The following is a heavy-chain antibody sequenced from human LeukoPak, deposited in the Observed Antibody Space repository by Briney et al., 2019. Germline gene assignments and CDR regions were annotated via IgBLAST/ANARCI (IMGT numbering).Heavy chain of an antibody. CDR3: ATPGFDSSGYYYHEYFQH. D-gene: IGHD3-22*01. CDR2: INPNSGGT. J-gene: IGHJ1*01. CDR1: GYTFTGYY. V-gene: IGHV1-2*02. Sequence: ASVKVSCKASGYTFTGYYMHCVRQAPGQGLEWMGWINPNSGGTNYAQKFQGRVTMTRDTSISTAYMELSRLRSDDTAVYYCATPGFDSSGYYYHEYFQHWGQGTLVTVSS.